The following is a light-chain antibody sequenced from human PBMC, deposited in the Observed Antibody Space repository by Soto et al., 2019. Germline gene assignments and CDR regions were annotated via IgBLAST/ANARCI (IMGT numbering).Light chain of an antibody. V-gene: IGKV3-11*01. CDR3: QQRSNWPG. CDR1: QSVSSY. J-gene: IGKJ5*01. Sequence: EIVLTQSPATLSLSPGERATLSCRASQSVSSYLAWYQQKPGQAPRLLIYDASNRATGIPARFGGSGSGTDFTLTLSSLEPEDFAVYYCQQRSNWPGFGQGTRLEIK. CDR2: DAS.